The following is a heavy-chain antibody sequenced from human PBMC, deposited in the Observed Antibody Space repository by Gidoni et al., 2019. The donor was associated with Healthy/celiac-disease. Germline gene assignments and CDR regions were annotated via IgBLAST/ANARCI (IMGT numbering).Heavy chain of an antibody. CDR2: INHSGST. D-gene: IGHD3-3*01. CDR3: ARGGSLYYDFWSGYYRLDY. V-gene: IGHV4-34*01. J-gene: IGHJ4*02. Sequence: QVQLQQWGAGLLKPSENLSLTCAVYGGSFSGYSWSWIRQPPGKGLEWIGEINHSGSTNYNPSLKSRVTISVDTSKNQFSLKLSSVTAEDTAVYYCARGGSLYYDFWSGYYRLDYWGQGTLVTVSS. CDR1: GGSFSGYS.